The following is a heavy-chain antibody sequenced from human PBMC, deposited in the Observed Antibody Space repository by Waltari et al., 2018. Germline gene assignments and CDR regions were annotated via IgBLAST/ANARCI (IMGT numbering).Heavy chain of an antibody. V-gene: IGHV4-59*12. J-gene: IGHJ4*02. CDR1: CCAISTYY. Sequence: QVQLQESGPGLVKPSETLSLTCTVSCCAISTYYWSWPRQPPGKGLEWLGYVYHSGSTHYNASLKSRVTIFIDTSKTQFSLKLNSVTAADTAVYYCARGLGTTRESPRRYYFDSWGQGTLVTVSS. CDR3: ARGLGTTRESPRRYYFDS. CDR2: VYHSGST. D-gene: IGHD1-1*01.